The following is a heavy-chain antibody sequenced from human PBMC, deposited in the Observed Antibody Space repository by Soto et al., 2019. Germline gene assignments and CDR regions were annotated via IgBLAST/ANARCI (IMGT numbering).Heavy chain of an antibody. CDR1: GFTFSSYS. J-gene: IGHJ6*02. CDR3: ARTGSITMIVVVRTPYGMDV. D-gene: IGHD3-22*01. CDR2: ISSSSSTI. Sequence: PGGSLRLSFAASGFTFSSYSMNWVRQAPGKGLEWVSYISSSSSTIYYADSVKGRFTISRDNAKNSLYLQMNSLRDEDTAVHYCARTGSITMIVVVRTPYGMDVWGQGTTVTVSS. V-gene: IGHV3-48*02.